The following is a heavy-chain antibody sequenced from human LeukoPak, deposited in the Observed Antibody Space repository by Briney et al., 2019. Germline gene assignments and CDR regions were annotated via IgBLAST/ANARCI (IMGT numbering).Heavy chain of an antibody. Sequence: GGSLRLSCAASGFTFSTYGMNWVRQAPGKGLEWVSGVSPSGGRTYYADSVKGRFTISRANSENTLYLQMNNLRAEDTAVYYCAKATGYLLWGQGTLVTVSS. CDR2: VSPSGGRT. CDR3: AKATGYLL. J-gene: IGHJ4*02. CDR1: GFTFSTYG. V-gene: IGHV3-23*01. D-gene: IGHD1-14*01.